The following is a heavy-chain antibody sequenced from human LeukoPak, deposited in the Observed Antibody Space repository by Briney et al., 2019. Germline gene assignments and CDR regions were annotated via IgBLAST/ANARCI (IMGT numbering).Heavy chain of an antibody. V-gene: IGHV3-23*01. Sequence: GGSLRLSCAASGFTFSGYAMNWVRQAPGKGLEWVSAISGSGGSTYYADSAKGRFTISRDNSKNTLYLQMNSLRVEDTAVYYCATRPPYGDYVFSFDYWGQGTLVTVSS. CDR1: GFTFSGYA. CDR2: ISGSGGST. J-gene: IGHJ4*02. D-gene: IGHD4-17*01. CDR3: ATRPPYGDYVFSFDY.